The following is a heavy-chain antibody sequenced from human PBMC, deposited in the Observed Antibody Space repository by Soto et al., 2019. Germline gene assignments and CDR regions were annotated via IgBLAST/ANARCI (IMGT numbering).Heavy chain of an antibody. J-gene: IGHJ4*02. V-gene: IGHV3-23*01. CDR3: ARGWTFDL. D-gene: IGHD1-1*01. CDR2: INGGGDST. CDR1: VFTFSSYA. Sequence: PGGSLRLSCAASVFTFSSYAMSWVRQAPGKGLEWVSGINGGGDSTYFADSVRGRFTISRDNSKNTLFLQMNSLRAEDTAVYYCARGWTFDLWGQGTLVTVSS.